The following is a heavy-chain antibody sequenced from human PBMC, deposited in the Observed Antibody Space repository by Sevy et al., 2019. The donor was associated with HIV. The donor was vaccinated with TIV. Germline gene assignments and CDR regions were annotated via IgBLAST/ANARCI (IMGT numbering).Heavy chain of an antibody. CDR2: IWYDGSNK. CDR1: GFTFSSYG. V-gene: IGHV3-33*01. D-gene: IGHD4-4*01. CDR3: ARGGLQHYYYYGMDV. J-gene: IGHJ6*02. Sequence: GGSLRLSCAASGFTFSSYGMHWVRQALGKGLEWVAVIWYDGSNKYYADSVKGRFTISRDNSKNTLYLQMNSLRAEDTAVYYCARGGLQHYYYYGMDVWGQGTTVTVSS.